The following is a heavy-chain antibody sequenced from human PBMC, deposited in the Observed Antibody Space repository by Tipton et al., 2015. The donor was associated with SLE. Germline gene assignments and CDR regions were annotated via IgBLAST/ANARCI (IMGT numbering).Heavy chain of an antibody. V-gene: IGHV4-30-2*01. CDR3: ARGMLTWRGAIIGVDV. CDR1: GGSISGDTNS. CDR2: IYQSGNI. J-gene: IGHJ6*02. Sequence: TLSLTCAVSGGSISGDTNSWSWIRQPPGKGLEWIGFIYQSGNIYHNPSLKSRVTMSVDKSNNQFSLNLSSVTAADTAVYYCARGMLTWRGAIIGVDVWGQGTSVNVSS. D-gene: IGHD2-8*01.